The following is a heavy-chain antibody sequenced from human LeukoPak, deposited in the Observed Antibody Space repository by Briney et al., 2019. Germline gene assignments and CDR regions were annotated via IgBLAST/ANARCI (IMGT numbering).Heavy chain of an antibody. CDR3: AREDDYYFN. V-gene: IGHV1-2*02. Sequence: ASVKVSCKASGYTLTDYYMHWVRQAPGQGLEWMGWINPKSGDTRYEQKFQGRVAMTRATSVSTAYMELTRLTSDDTAVYYCAREDDYYFNWGQGTLVTVSS. CDR2: INPKSGDT. CDR1: GYTLTDYY. J-gene: IGHJ4*02. D-gene: IGHD5-24*01.